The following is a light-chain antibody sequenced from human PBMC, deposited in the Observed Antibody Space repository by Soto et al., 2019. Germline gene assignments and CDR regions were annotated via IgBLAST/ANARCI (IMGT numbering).Light chain of an antibody. CDR2: EGS. V-gene: IGLV2-23*01. Sequence: QSALTQPASVSGSPGQSITISCTGTSRDVGTYTLVSWYQHYPGKAPKLIIYEGSKRPSGVSNRFSASKTGRTASLTISGLQPEDEAYYYCCSYAGSSSVVFGVGTKLTVL. CDR3: CSYAGSSSVV. CDR1: SRDVGTYTL. J-gene: IGLJ2*01.